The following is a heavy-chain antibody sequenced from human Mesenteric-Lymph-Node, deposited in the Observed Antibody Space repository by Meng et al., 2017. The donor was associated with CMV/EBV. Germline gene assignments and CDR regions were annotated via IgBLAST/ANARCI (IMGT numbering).Heavy chain of an antibody. Sequence: GGSLRLSCAASGFTFDDYAMHWVRQAPGKGLEWVSGISWNSGSIGYADSVKGRFTISRDSAKNSIYLQMNSLRAEDTALYYCVGESQPGGCDYWGQGTLVTVSS. V-gene: IGHV3-9*01. CDR3: VGESQPGGCDY. CDR1: GFTFDDYA. J-gene: IGHJ4*02. CDR2: ISWNSGSI. D-gene: IGHD1-14*01.